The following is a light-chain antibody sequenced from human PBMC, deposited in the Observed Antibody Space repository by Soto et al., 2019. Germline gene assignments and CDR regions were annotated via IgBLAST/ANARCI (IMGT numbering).Light chain of an antibody. CDR2: AAT. J-gene: IGKJ1*01. V-gene: IGKV3-20*01. CDR1: QAVSGNY. Sequence: EVVLKQFVGTLSLSPGERASLFCSASQAVSGNYLAWFQKKPGRAPRLLIYAATTRAAGVADRFSGSGSGTDFSLAIYRLGPEDCAVYYCYRYGPAPWTLGQGTKVEMK. CDR3: YRYGPAPWT.